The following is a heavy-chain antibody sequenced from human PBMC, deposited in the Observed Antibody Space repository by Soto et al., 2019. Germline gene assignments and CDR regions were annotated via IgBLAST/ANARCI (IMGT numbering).Heavy chain of an antibody. CDR1: GFTFSSYW. J-gene: IGHJ6*02. V-gene: IGHV3-7*01. D-gene: IGHD3-9*01. CDR2: IKQDGSEK. Sequence: EVQLVESGGGLVQPGGSLRLSCAASGFTFSSYWMSWVRQAPGKGLEWVANIKQDGSEKYYVDSVKGRFTISRDNAKNSLYLQMNSLRAEDTAVYDCARAAGFYYYYGMDVWGQGTTVTVSS. CDR3: ARAAGFYYYYGMDV.